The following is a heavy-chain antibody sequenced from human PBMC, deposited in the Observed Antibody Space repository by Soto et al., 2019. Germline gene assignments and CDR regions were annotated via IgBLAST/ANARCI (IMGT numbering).Heavy chain of an antibody. CDR3: ARSLEMDTVPERGNWFDP. Sequence: QVQLVQSGAEVKKPGSSVKVSCKASGGTFSSSAISWARQAPGQGLELLGGIIPIFGTANYAQKFQGRVTITAAASTSAAYIELSSLRFEDTDVYYCARSLEMDTVPERGNWFDPWGQGTLVTVSS. CDR2: IIPIFGTA. CDR1: GGTFSSSA. J-gene: IGHJ5*02. D-gene: IGHD5-18*01. V-gene: IGHV1-69*12.